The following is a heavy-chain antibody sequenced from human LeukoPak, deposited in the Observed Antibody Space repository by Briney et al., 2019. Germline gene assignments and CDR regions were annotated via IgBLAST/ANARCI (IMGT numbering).Heavy chain of an antibody. D-gene: IGHD3-22*01. CDR2: IRYDGSNK. Sequence: SGGSLRLSCAASGFTFSSYGVHWVRQAPGKGLEWVAFIRYDGSNKYYADSVKGRFTISRDNSKNTLYLQMNSLRAEDTAVYYCAKDGSSGYLFDYWGQGTLVTVSS. J-gene: IGHJ4*02. CDR3: AKDGSSGYLFDY. V-gene: IGHV3-30*02. CDR1: GFTFSSYG.